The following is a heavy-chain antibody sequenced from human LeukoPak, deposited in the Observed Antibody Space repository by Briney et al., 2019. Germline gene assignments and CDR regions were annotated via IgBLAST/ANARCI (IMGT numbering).Heavy chain of an antibody. J-gene: IGHJ4*02. Sequence: PGGSLRLSCAASGFTFSSYWMQWVRQAPGKGLEWVSYISSSSIYTNYADSVKGRFTISRDNAKNSLYLQMNSLRAEDTAVYYCARDREYYFDYWGQGTLVTVSS. V-gene: IGHV3-21*05. CDR3: ARDREYYFDY. CDR2: ISSSSIYT. CDR1: GFTFSSYW.